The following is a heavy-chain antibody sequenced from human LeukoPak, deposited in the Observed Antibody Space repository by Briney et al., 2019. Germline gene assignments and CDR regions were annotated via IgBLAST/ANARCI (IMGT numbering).Heavy chain of an antibody. V-gene: IGHV5-51*01. CDR1: GYSFTSYW. CDR3: ARQFFDDSSGYYPRYYYYYYGMDV. CDR2: IYPGDSDT. Sequence: GESLKISCMGSGYSFTSYWIGWVRQMPGKGLEWMGIIYPGDSDTRYSPSFQGQVTISADKSISTAYLQWSSLKASDTAMYYCARQFFDDSSGYYPRYYYYYYGMDVWGQGTTVTVSS. D-gene: IGHD3-22*01. J-gene: IGHJ6*02.